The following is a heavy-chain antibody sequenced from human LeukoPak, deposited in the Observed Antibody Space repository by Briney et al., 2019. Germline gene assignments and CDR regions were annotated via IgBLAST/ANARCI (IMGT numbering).Heavy chain of an antibody. CDR3: ARTRGSGKNWFDP. V-gene: IGHV1-8*02. Sequence: ASVTVSFKCSGYTFTSYDINWERQATGQGLEWMGWMNYNSGNTGYAQKFQGKVTMTRNTSISTAYMELSSLRSDDTAVYYCARTRGSGKNWFDPWGQGTLVNVSS. CDR2: MNYNSGNT. CDR1: GYTFTSYD. D-gene: IGHD3-10*01. J-gene: IGHJ5*02.